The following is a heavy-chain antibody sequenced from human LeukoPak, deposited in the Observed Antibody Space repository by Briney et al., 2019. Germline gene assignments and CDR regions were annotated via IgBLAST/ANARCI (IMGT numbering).Heavy chain of an antibody. CDR3: ARDMVRGVRAFDI. J-gene: IGHJ3*02. D-gene: IGHD3-10*01. Sequence: GGSLRLSCAASGFTFSSYAMSWVRQAPGKGLEWVSSISSSSSYIYYADSVKGRFTISRDNAKNSLYLQMNSLRAEDTAVYYCARDMVRGVRAFDIWGQGTMVTVSS. CDR1: GFTFSSYA. V-gene: IGHV3-21*01. CDR2: ISSSSSYI.